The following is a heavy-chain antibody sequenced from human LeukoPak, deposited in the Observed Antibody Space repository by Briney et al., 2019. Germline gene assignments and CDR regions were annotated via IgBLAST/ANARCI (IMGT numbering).Heavy chain of an antibody. J-gene: IGHJ4*02. Sequence: GGSLRLSCAASGFTFSSYAMHWVRQAPGKGLEYVSAISSNGGSTYYATSVKGRFTISRDNSKNTLYLQMGSLRAEDMDVYYCARIGARIASDYWGQGTLVTVSS. CDR2: ISSNGGST. CDR1: GFTFSSYA. CDR3: ARIGARIASDY. D-gene: IGHD6-13*01. V-gene: IGHV3-64*01.